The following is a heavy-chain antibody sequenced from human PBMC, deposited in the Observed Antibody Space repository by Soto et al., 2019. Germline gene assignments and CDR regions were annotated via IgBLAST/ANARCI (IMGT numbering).Heavy chain of an antibody. D-gene: IGHD2-15*01. J-gene: IGHJ4*02. CDR3: ARVGGVAARTFDY. CDR1: GGSISPFY. CDR2: LYYSGNT. Sequence: SETLSLTCTVSGGSISPFYWSWVRQPPGKGLEWIGYLYYSGNTNYNPSLKSRVTISVDASKNQVSLRLTSVTAADTAVYYCARVGGVAARTFDYWGQGTVVTVSS. V-gene: IGHV4-59*01.